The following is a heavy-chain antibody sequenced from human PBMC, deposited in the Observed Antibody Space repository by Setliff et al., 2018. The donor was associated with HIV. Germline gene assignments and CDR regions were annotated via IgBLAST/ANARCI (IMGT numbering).Heavy chain of an antibody. CDR1: GGSISSYY. D-gene: IGHD3-3*01. Sequence: SETLSLTCTVSGGSISSYYLSWIRQPPGKGLEWIGYIYYSGSTNYNPSLKSRVTISVDTSKNQFSLKLSSVIAADTAVYYCARIFGDQGYYYGMDVWGQGTTVTVSS. CDR3: ARIFGDQGYYYGMDV. J-gene: IGHJ6*02. V-gene: IGHV4-59*01. CDR2: IYYSGST.